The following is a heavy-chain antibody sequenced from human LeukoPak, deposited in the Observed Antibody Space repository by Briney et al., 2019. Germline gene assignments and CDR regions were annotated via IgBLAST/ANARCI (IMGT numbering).Heavy chain of an antibody. CDR2: ISSSGSII. J-gene: IGHJ4*02. CDR1: GLTFSDYY. D-gene: IGHD2-21*02. CDR3: ARSYCSGDCYRPDY. Sequence: KPGGSLRLSCAASGLTFSDYYMSWIRQAPGKGLEWLSYISSSGSIIYYADSVKGRFIISRDNAKNSLYLQMNSLRAEDAAIYYCARSYCSGDCYRPDYWGQGTLVTVSS. V-gene: IGHV3-11*04.